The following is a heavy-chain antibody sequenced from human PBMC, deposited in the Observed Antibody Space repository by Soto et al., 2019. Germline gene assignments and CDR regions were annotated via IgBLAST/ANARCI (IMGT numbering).Heavy chain of an antibody. CDR3: AKKWLGDSEYFQH. D-gene: IGHD6-19*01. J-gene: IGHJ1*01. CDR2: IYYSGST. Sequence: SETLSLTCTVSGGSISSSSYYWGWIRQPPGKGLEWIGSIYYSGSTYYNPSLKSRVTISVDTSKNQFSLKLSSVTAADTAVYYCAKKWLGDSEYFQHWGQGTLVTVSS. CDR1: GGSISSSSYY. V-gene: IGHV4-39*01.